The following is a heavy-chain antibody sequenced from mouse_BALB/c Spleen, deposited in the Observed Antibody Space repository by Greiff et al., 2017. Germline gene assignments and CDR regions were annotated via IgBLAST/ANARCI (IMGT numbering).Heavy chain of an antibody. CDR3: ARKGYYYGSSYWYFDV. V-gene: IGHV5-17*02. CDR1: GFTFSSFG. J-gene: IGHJ1*01. Sequence: EVKVVESGGGLVQPGGSRKLSCAASGFTFSSFGLHWVRQAPEKGLEWVAYISSGSSTIYYADTVKGRFTISRDNPKNTLFLQMTSLRSEDTAMYYCARKGYYYGSSYWYFDVWGAGTTVTVSS. CDR2: ISSGSSTI. D-gene: IGHD1-1*01.